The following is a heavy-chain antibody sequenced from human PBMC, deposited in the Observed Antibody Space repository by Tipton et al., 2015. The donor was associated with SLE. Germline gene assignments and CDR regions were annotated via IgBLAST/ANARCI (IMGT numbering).Heavy chain of an antibody. D-gene: IGHD2-15*01. Sequence: TLSLTCTVSGASISSGSYYWSWIRQPAGKGLEWIGYIYTSGSTNYNPSLKSRVTISVDTSKNQFSLKLSSVTAADTAVYYCASGSTWVGVFDYWGQGTLVTVSS. V-gene: IGHV4-61*09. CDR2: IYTSGST. J-gene: IGHJ4*02. CDR3: ASGSTWVGVFDY. CDR1: GASISSGSYY.